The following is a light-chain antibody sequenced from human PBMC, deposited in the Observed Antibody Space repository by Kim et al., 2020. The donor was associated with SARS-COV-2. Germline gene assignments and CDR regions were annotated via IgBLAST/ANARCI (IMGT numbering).Light chain of an antibody. Sequence: VSPGQTANIACSGEKLVDKYVSWDQQKTGQSPVLIIYEDFKRPTGTPERISGSTSGSTATLTISGAQSVDEADYYCQAWDTSAPMFGGGTQLTVL. V-gene: IGLV3-1*01. J-gene: IGLJ3*02. CDR3: QAWDTSAPM. CDR2: EDF. CDR1: KLVDKY.